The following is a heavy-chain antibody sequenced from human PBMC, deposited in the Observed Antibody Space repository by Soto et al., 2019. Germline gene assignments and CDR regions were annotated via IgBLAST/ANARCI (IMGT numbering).Heavy chain of an antibody. CDR2: IYYSGST. CDR3: ARRRVVRGAATFYYYYMDV. CDR1: GGSISSSSYY. V-gene: IGHV4-39*01. J-gene: IGHJ6*03. D-gene: IGHD3-10*01. Sequence: SETLSLTCTVSGGSISSSSYYWGWIRQPPGKGLEWIGSIYYSGSTYYNPSLKSRVTISVDTSKNQFSLKLSSVTAADTAVHYYARRRVVRGAATFYYYYMDVWGKGTTVTDSS.